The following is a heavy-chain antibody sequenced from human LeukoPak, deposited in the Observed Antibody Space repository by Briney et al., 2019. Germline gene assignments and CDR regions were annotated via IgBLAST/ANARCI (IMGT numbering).Heavy chain of an antibody. J-gene: IGHJ6*02. V-gene: IGHV3-30*18. CDR1: GFTLSSYG. D-gene: IGHD5-18*01. CDR3: AKDKLRGYSYGYYYYYYYGMDV. CDR2: ILYDGSNK. Sequence: GGSLRLSCAASGFTLSSYGMQWVRQAPGKGLEWVAVILYDGSNKYYADSVKGRFTISRDNSKNTLYLQMNSLRAEDTAVYYCAKDKLRGYSYGYYYYYYYGMDVWGQGTTVTVSS.